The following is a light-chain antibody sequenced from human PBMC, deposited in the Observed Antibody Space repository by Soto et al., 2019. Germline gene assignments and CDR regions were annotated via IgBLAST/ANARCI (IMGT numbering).Light chain of an antibody. Sequence: DIQLTQSPSTLSGSVGDRVTITCRASQTISSWLAWYQQKPGKAPKLLIYDASNMETGVPSRFTGSGSGTDFTFTISSLQPEDIATYYCQQYESFLITFGQGTRLEIK. J-gene: IGKJ5*01. CDR2: DAS. CDR3: QQYESFLIT. V-gene: IGKV1-33*01. CDR1: QTISSW.